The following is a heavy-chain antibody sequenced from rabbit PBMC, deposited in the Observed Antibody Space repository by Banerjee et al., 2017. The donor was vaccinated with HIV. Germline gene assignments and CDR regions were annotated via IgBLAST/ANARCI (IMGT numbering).Heavy chain of an antibody. V-gene: IGHV1S45*01. CDR2: IDTGKGGT. J-gene: IGHJ4*01. CDR3: ARDWADGGGSFVFDL. Sequence: QEQLVESGGGLVQPEGSLTLTCKASGFDFSTYFLSWVRQAPGKGLEWIGIIDTGKGGTAFATRAKGRFTISKTSWTTVTLQMTSLTAADTATYFCARDWADGGGSFVFDLWGPGTLVTVS. CDR1: GFDFSTYFL. D-gene: IGHD1-1*01.